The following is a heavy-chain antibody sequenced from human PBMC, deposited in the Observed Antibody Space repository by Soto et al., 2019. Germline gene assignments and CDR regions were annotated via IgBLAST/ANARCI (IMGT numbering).Heavy chain of an antibody. J-gene: IGHJ6*02. CDR3: ARGGRYYYYYSMDV. Sequence: QVQLQESGPGLVKPSETLSLTCTVSGGSVSSGSYYWSWIRQPPGKGLEWIGYIYYSGSTNYNPSLKSRVTISVDTSKNQFSLKLSSVTAADTAVYYCARGGRYYYYYSMDVWGQGTTVTVSS. V-gene: IGHV4-61*01. CDR2: IYYSGST. CDR1: GGSVSSGSYY.